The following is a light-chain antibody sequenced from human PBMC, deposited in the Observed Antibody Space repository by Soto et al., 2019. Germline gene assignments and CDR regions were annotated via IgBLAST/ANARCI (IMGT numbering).Light chain of an antibody. Sequence: DIQMTQSPSSLSASVGDRVTITCRASQSITGYLNWYQQKPGKAPKLLIYATSSLQSGVPSRFSGSGSGTDFTLNISSLQRDDFTTYFCQQSLGIPYTFGHGT. J-gene: IGKJ2*01. CDR3: QQSLGIPYT. CDR1: QSITGY. V-gene: IGKV1-39*01. CDR2: ATS.